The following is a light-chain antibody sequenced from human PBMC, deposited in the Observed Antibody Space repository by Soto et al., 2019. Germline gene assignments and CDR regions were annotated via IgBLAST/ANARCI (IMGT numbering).Light chain of an antibody. V-gene: IGLV2-14*01. CDR2: DVS. CDR3: SSYTSSSTPYV. J-gene: IGLJ1*01. CDR1: SSDVGGYNY. Sequence: SLLTQPASVSGSPGQSITLSCPGTSSDVGGYNYVSWYQQHPGKAPKLMIYDVSNRPSGVSNRFSGSKSGNTASLTISGLQAEDEADYYCSSYTSSSTPYVFGTGTKVTVL.